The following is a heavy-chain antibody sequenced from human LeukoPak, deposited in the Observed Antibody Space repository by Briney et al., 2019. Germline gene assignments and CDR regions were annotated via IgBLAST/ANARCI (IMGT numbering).Heavy chain of an antibody. CDR1: GGSISSGGYS. Sequence: SETLSLTCAVSGGSISSGGYSWSWIRQPPGRGLEWIGYIYHSGSTYYNPSLKSRVTIPVDRSKNQFSLKLSSVTAADTAVYYCARSTRLTPFDYWGQGTLVTVSS. CDR2: IYHSGST. V-gene: IGHV4-30-2*01. J-gene: IGHJ4*02. CDR3: ARSTRLTPFDY. D-gene: IGHD1-14*01.